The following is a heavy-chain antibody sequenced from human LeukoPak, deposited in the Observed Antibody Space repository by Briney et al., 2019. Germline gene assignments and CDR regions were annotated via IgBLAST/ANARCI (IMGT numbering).Heavy chain of an antibody. V-gene: IGHV3-66*01. Sequence: GGSLRLSCAASGFTFSSYAMSWVRQAPGKGLEWVSVIYSGGSTYYADSVKGRFTISRDNSKNTLYLQMNSLRAEDTAVYYCARDGPYYDSSGYYYAFDIWGQGTMVTVSS. CDR3: ARDGPYYDSSGYYYAFDI. CDR1: GFTFSSYA. CDR2: IYSGGST. J-gene: IGHJ3*02. D-gene: IGHD3-22*01.